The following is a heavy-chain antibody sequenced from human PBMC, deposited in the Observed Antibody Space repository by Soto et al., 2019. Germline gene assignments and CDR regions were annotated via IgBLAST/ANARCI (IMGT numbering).Heavy chain of an antibody. CDR2: IWYDGSNK. V-gene: IGHV3-33*01. Sequence: PGGSLRLSCAASGFTFSSYGMHWVRQAPGKGLEWVAVIWYDGSNKYYADSVKGRFTISRDNSKNTLYLQMNSLRAEDTAVYYCARGYCSSPSCPRLYYYYGMDVWGQGTTVTVSS. J-gene: IGHJ6*02. D-gene: IGHD2-2*01. CDR1: GFTFSSYG. CDR3: ARGYCSSPSCPRLYYYYGMDV.